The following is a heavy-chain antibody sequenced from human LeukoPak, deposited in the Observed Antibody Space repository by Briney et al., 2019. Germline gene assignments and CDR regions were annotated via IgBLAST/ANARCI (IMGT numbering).Heavy chain of an antibody. CDR3: TTGGGDSTTGTTS. CDR1: GFTFSNAR. CDR2: IKSKTDGGTT. Sequence: GGSLRLSCAASGFTFSNARMSWVRQAPGKGLEWVGRIKSKTDGGTTDYAAPVKGRFTISRDDSKNTLYLQMNSLKTEDTAVYYCTTGGGDSTTGTTSWGQGTLVTVSS. V-gene: IGHV3-15*01. J-gene: IGHJ5*02. D-gene: IGHD1-1*01.